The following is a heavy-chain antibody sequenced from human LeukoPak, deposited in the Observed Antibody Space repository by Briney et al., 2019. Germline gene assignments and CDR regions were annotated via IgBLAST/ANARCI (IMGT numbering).Heavy chain of an antibody. CDR2: IKQDGSEK. J-gene: IGHJ4*02. D-gene: IGHD6-6*01. V-gene: IGHV3-7*01. CDR3: ARVYRSSSGYCFDF. Sequence: GGSLRLSCAASGFTFSSYWMSWVRQAPGKGLEWVANIKQDGSEKYYVDSVKGRFTVSRDNAKNSLYLQMNSLRAEDTAVYYCARVYRSSSGYCFDFWGQGTPVTVSS. CDR1: GFTFSSYW.